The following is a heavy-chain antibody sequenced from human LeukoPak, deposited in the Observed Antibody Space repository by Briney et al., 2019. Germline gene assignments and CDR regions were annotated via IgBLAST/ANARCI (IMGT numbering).Heavy chain of an antibody. J-gene: IGHJ4*02. Sequence: GGSLRLYCAASGFTVSSNYMSWVRQAPGKGLEWVSVIYSGGSTYYADSVKGRFTISRDNSKNTLYLQMNSLRAEDTAVYYCAREAGSYYDSSGYLDYWGQGTLVTVSS. V-gene: IGHV3-53*01. CDR3: AREAGSYYDSSGYLDY. CDR1: GFTVSSNY. CDR2: IYSGGST. D-gene: IGHD3-22*01.